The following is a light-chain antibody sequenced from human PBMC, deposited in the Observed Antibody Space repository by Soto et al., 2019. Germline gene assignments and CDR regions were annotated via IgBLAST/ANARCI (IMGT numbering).Light chain of an antibody. J-gene: IGLJ2*01. Sequence: QSVLTQPPSVSAASGQQVTISCSGSTSNIGKNFVSWYQHLPESAPKLLIYDNNKRPSGIPDRFSGSKTDTSATLDITGRQPGDEADYYCVTWDDNMHTGVVFGGGTKLTVL. CDR1: TSNIGKNF. CDR3: VTWDDNMHTGVV. CDR2: DNN. V-gene: IGLV1-51*01.